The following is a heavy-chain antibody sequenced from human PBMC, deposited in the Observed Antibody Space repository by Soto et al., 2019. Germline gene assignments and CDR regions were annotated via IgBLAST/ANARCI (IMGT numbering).Heavy chain of an antibody. CDR2: INPNSGGT. V-gene: IGHV1-2*02. CDR3: ARDLSAPYKITTNVDP. J-gene: IGHJ5*02. Sequence: VASVKVSCKASGYTFTGYYMHWVRQAPGQGLEWMGWINPNSGGTNYAQKFQGRVTMTRDTSISTAYMELSRLRSDDTAVYYCARDLSAPYKITTNVDPWGQGTLVTVSS. CDR1: GYTFTGYY. D-gene: IGHD3-22*01.